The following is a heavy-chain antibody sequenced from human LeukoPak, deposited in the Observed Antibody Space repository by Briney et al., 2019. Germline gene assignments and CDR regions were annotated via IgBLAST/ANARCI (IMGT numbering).Heavy chain of an antibody. D-gene: IGHD2-21*01. J-gene: IGHJ5*02. CDR2: IYYSGST. CDR1: GGSISSSSYY. Sequence: PSETLSLTCTVSGGSISSSSYYWGWIRQPPGKGLEWIGSIYYSGSTYYNPSLKSRVTISVDTSKNQFSLNLSSVTAADTAVYYCAKSKEDYCGSFDPWGQGTLVTVSS. CDR3: AKSKEDYCGSFDP. V-gene: IGHV4-39*07.